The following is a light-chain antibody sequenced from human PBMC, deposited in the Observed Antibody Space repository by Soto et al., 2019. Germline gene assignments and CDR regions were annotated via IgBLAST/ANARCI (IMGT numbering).Light chain of an antibody. CDR3: MHAQQWPFT. J-gene: IGKJ3*01. V-gene: IGKV2-30*02. CDR1: QSLVHSDGNTY. Sequence: VVMTQSPLSLPVTLGQPASISCRSSQSLVHSDGNTYLEWFQQRPGQSPRRLVYKVSNRDSGVPDRISGSGSSTDFTLIISSVEAEDVGVYYCMHAQQWPFTFGPGTKV. CDR2: KVS.